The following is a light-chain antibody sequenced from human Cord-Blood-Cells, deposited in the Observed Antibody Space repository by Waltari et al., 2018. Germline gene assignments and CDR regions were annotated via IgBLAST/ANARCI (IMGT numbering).Light chain of an antibody. CDR2: EGS. CDR1: RSDVGSYNL. V-gene: IGLV2-23*01. J-gene: IGLJ3*02. CDR3: CSYAGSSTWV. Sequence: QSALTQPASVSGSPGQSITIPCTGTRSDVGSYNLVSWYQQHPGKAPKLMIYEGSKRPSGVSNRFSCSKSGNTASLTISGLQAEDEADYYCCSYAGSSTWVFGGGTKLTVL.